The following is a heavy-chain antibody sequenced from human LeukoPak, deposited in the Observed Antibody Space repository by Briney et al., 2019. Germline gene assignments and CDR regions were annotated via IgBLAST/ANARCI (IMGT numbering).Heavy chain of an antibody. Sequence: NPGGSLRLSCAASGFSFSSYDISWVRQAPGKGLEWVSSISSSSYIYYADSVKGRFTISRDNAKNSLYLQMNSLRAEDTAVYYCARGVGFYYGSGSYMFDFWGQGTLVTVSS. D-gene: IGHD3-10*01. CDR2: ISSSSYI. V-gene: IGHV3-21*01. J-gene: IGHJ4*02. CDR1: GFSFSSYD. CDR3: ARGVGFYYGSGSYMFDF.